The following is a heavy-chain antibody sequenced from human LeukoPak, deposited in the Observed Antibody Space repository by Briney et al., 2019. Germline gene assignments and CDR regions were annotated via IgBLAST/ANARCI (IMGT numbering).Heavy chain of an antibody. J-gene: IGHJ4*02. CDR1: GGSISSGTCY. CDR3: ARGHDAWGYIDY. CDR2: FYTSGST. Sequence: SETLSLTCTVYGGSISSGTCYWSWIRQPAGKGLEWIGRFYTSGSTNYNPSLKSRVTISVDTSKNQFSLKLSSVTAADTAVYYCARGHDAWGYIDYGGQGNLVTVSS. V-gene: IGHV4-61*02. D-gene: IGHD7-27*01.